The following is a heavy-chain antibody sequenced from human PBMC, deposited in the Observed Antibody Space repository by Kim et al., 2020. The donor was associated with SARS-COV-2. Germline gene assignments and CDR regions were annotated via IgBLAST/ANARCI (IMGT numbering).Heavy chain of an antibody. CDR2: ISYAGSNK. J-gene: IGHJ3*01. D-gene: IGHD3-3*01. CDR1: GFTFSSYG. Sequence: GGSLRLSCAASGFTFSSYGMHWVRQAPGKGLEWVAVISYAGSNKYYADSVKGRFTISRDNSKNTLYLQMNSLRAEDTAVYYCAKAVTYYDFWSGYNLWGQGTMVTVSS. V-gene: IGHV3-30*18. CDR3: AKAVTYYDFWSGYNL.